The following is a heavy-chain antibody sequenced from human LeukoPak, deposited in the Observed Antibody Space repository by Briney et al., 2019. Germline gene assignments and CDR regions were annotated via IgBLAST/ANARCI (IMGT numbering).Heavy chain of an antibody. V-gene: IGHV1-2*02. Sequence: ASVKVSCTASGYTFTGYYMHWGRQAPGHGPEWMGWINPNSGGTNYAQKFQGRVTMTRDTSISTACMELSRLRSDDTAVYYCARSEYSSGWYNYWGQGTLVTVSS. CDR2: INPNSGGT. D-gene: IGHD6-19*01. J-gene: IGHJ4*02. CDR1: GYTFTGYY. CDR3: ARSEYSSGWYNY.